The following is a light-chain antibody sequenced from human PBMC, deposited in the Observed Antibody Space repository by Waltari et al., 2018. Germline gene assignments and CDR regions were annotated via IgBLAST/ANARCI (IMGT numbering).Light chain of an antibody. CDR1: SSYVGRYDY. CDR2: DVR. J-gene: IGLJ2*01. V-gene: IGLV2-14*03. Sequence: QSALTQPASVSGSSGQSITISCTGSSSYVGRYDYVSWYQQLPGNAPKLIIFDVRLRPSGVSNRFSGSKSGNTASLTISGLQAEDEADYYCASYTYSSNVVFGGGTK. CDR3: ASYTYSSNVV.